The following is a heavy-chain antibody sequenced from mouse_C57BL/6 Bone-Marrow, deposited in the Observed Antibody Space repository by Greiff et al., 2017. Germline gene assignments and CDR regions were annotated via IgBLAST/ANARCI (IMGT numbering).Heavy chain of an antibody. CDR3: VRQDTTVVFDY. CDR1: GFSFNTYA. V-gene: IGHV10-1*01. J-gene: IGHJ2*01. D-gene: IGHD1-1*01. CDR2: IRSKSNNYAT. Sequence: EVQLVESGGGLVQPKGSLKLSCAASGFSFNTYAMNWVRQAPGKGLEWVARIRSKSNNYATYYADSVKDRFTISRDDSESMLYLQMNNLKTEDTAMYYCVRQDTTVVFDYWGQGTTLTVAS.